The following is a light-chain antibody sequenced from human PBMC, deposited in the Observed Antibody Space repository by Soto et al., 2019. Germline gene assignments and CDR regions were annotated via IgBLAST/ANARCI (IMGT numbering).Light chain of an antibody. Sequence: DIQMTQSPSSIAASVGDSVSITCRASQDIRNNLGWYQQRPGKAPQRLIYGTSNLQTGVPSRFRGSGYGTEFTLTISGLQPEDFATYYCLQHETYPRSFGQGTKVEVK. CDR3: LQHETYPRS. CDR2: GTS. V-gene: IGKV1-17*01. CDR1: QDIRNN. J-gene: IGKJ1*01.